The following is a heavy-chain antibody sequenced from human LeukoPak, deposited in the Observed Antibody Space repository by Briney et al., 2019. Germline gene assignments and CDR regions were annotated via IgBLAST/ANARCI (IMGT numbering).Heavy chain of an antibody. J-gene: IGHJ4*02. CDR1: GFSFSSYL. D-gene: IGHD2-2*01. CDR3: AWSDNAAHDC. Sequence: PGGSLRLSCAASGFSFSSYLMNWVRQAPGKGLEWVANIKHDGSEKNYLDSVKGRFTISRDNAKNSLYLQMNSLRVEDTAVCYCAWSDNAAHDCWGQGTLVTVSS. CDR2: IKHDGSEK. V-gene: IGHV3-7*01.